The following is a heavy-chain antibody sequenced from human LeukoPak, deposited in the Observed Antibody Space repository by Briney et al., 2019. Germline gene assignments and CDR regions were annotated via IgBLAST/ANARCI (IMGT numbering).Heavy chain of an antibody. CDR2: INHSGST. CDR1: GGSFSGYY. CDR3: ARESARSFDY. D-gene: IGHD6-6*01. Sequence: SETLSLTCAVHGGSFSGYYWSWIRQPPGKGLEWIGEINHSGSTNYNPSLKSRVTISVDTSKNQFSLKLSSVTAADTAVYYCARESARSFDYWGQGTLVTVSS. V-gene: IGHV4-34*01. J-gene: IGHJ4*02.